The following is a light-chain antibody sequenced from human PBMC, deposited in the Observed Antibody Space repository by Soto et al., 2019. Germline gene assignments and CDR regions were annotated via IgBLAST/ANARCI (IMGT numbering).Light chain of an antibody. CDR2: GAS. Sequence: EIVLTQSPDTLSLSPGERATLSCRASQSVSSTYLAWFQQRPGQTPRLLISGASSRATGIPERFSGGGSGTDFTVTISRLEPEDFAVYWCQLYGSSPLFTCGPGTKVDIK. J-gene: IGKJ3*01. CDR3: QLYGSSPLFT. CDR1: QSVSSTY. V-gene: IGKV3-20*01.